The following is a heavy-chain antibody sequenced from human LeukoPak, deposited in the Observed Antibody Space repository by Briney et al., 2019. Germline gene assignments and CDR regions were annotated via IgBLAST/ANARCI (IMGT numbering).Heavy chain of an antibody. Sequence: GGSLRLSCAASGFTFSSYAMSWVRQAPGKGLEWVSGISGSGGSTYYADSVKGRFTISRDNSKNTLYLQMTSLRAEDTAVYYCTSEDQGGFDHWGQGTLVTVSS. D-gene: IGHD1-26*01. J-gene: IGHJ4*02. CDR2: ISGSGGST. CDR1: GFTFSSYA. V-gene: IGHV3-23*01. CDR3: TSEDQGGFDH.